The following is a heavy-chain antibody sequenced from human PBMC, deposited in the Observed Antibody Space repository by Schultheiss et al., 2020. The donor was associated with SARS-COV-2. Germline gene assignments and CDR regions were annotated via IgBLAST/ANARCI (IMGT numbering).Heavy chain of an antibody. CDR3: ARDRRKLGPYYYYYLDV. Sequence: GGSLRLSCAASGFTFSSYSMNWVRQAPGKGLEWVAVISYDGSNKYYADSVKGRFTISRDNSKNTLYLQMNSLRAEDTAVYFCARDRRKLGPYYYYYLDVWGKGTTVTVSS. CDR1: GFTFSSYS. V-gene: IGHV3-30*03. J-gene: IGHJ6*03. CDR2: ISYDGSNK. D-gene: IGHD7-27*01.